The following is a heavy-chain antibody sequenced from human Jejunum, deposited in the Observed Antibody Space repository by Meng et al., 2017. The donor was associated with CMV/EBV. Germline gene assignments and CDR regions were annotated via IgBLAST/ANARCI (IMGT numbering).Heavy chain of an antibody. V-gene: IGHV3-21*01. CDR1: GFAFSTYA. CDR3: TRDLVAATAPNN. CDR2: ISAGSDYI. Sequence: SWAASGFAFSTYAMAWVRQAPGKGLEWVSSISAGSDYIYYADSVKGRFTVSRDNAKNSLYLQMNSLRAEDTALYYCTRDLVAATAPNNWGQGTLVTVSS. D-gene: IGHD1-26*01. J-gene: IGHJ4*02.